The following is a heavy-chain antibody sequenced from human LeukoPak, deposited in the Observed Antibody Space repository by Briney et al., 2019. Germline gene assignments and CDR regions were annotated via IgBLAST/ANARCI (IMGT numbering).Heavy chain of an antibody. CDR2: IYYSGST. D-gene: IGHD2-2*01. J-gene: IGHJ6*02. V-gene: IGHV4-39*01. Sequence: PSETLSLTCTVSGGSISSSSYYWGWIRQPPGKGLEWIGSIYYSGSTYYNPSLKSRATISVDTSKNQFSLKLSSVTAADTAVYYCASFDDCSSTSCYGMDVWGQGTTVTVSS. CDR3: ASFDDCSSTSCYGMDV. CDR1: GGSISSSSYY.